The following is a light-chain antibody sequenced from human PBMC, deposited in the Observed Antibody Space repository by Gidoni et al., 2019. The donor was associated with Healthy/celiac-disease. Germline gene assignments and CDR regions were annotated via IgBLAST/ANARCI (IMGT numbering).Light chain of an antibody. J-gene: IGKJ1*01. CDR2: DTS. V-gene: IGKV3-11*01. CDR1: QSVSNY. Sequence: EVVLTQSPPTLSLSPGERATLSCRASQSVSNYLAWYQQKGGQAPRLLIYDTSLRATGIPTRFSGSGSGTDFTLTISSLEPEDFGIYYCQQRASWQRTFXXXTRVDIK. CDR3: QQRASWQRT.